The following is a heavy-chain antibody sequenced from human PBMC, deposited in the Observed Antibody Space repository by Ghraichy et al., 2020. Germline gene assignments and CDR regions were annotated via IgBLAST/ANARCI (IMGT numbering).Heavy chain of an antibody. V-gene: IGHV4-34*01. J-gene: IGHJ6*02. CDR2: INHSGST. Sequence: SETLSLTCAVYGGSFSGYYWSWIRQPPGKGLEWIGEINHSGSTNYNPSLKSRVTISVDTSKNQFSLKLSSVTAADTAVYYCARGDSRGRYCSSTSCYSGMDVWGQGTTVTVSS. CDR1: GGSFSGYY. CDR3: ARGDSRGRYCSSTSCYSGMDV. D-gene: IGHD2-2*01.